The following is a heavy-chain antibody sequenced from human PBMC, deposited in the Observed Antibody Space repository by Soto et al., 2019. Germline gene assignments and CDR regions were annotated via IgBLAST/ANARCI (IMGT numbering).Heavy chain of an antibody. Sequence: SETLSLTCTVSGGYISSYYWSWIRQPTGKGLEWIGYIYYSGSTNYNPSLKSRVTISVDTSKNQFSLKLSSVTAADTAVYYCARTPRDSEQWLVLFDYWGQGTLVTVSS. V-gene: IGHV4-59*01. CDR2: IYYSGST. D-gene: IGHD6-19*01. CDR1: GGYISSYY. J-gene: IGHJ4*02. CDR3: ARTPRDSEQWLVLFDY.